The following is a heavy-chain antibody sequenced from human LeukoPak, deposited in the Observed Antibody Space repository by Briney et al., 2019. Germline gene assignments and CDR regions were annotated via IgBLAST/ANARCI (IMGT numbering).Heavy chain of an antibody. CDR3: ARDIGSSWYYYGMDV. CDR2: IYYSGST. Sequence: SETLSLTCTVSGGSISSYYWSWIRRPPGKGLEWIGYIYYSGSTNYNPSLKSRVTISVDTSKNQFSLKLSSVTAADTAVYYCARDIGSSWYYYGMDVWGQGTTVTVSS. CDR1: GGSISSYY. J-gene: IGHJ6*02. D-gene: IGHD6-13*01. V-gene: IGHV4-59*01.